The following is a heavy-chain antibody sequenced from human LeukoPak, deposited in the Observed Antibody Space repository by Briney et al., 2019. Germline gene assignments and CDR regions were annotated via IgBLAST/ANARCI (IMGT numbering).Heavy chain of an antibody. V-gene: IGHV4-38-2*01. D-gene: IGHD2-2*02. CDR2: IYHSGST. CDR3: ARHGGLRYQLLYNY. Sequence: SETLSLTCAVSGYSISSGYYWGWIRQPPGKGLEWIGSIYHSGSTYCNPSLKSRVTISVGTSKNQFSLKLRSVTAADTAVYYCARHGGLRYQLLYNYWGQGTLVTVSS. J-gene: IGHJ4*02. CDR1: GYSISSGYY.